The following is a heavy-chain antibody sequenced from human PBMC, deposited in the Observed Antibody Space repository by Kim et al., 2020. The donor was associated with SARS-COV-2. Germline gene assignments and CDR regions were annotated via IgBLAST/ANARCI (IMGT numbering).Heavy chain of an antibody. CDR2: ISSSSSYI. CDR1: GFTFSSYS. Sequence: GGSLRLSCAASGFTFSSYSMNWVRQAPGKGLEWVSSISSSSSYIYYADSVKGRFTISRDNAKNSLYLQMNSLRAEDTAVYYCARDPSERWFGELLYNYGMDVWGQGTTVTVSS. CDR3: ARDPSERWFGELLYNYGMDV. D-gene: IGHD3-10*01. V-gene: IGHV3-21*01. J-gene: IGHJ6*02.